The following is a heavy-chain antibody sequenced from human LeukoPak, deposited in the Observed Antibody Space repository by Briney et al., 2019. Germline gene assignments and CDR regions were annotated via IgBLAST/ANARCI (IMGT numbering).Heavy chain of an antibody. CDR2: ISSSGGST. Sequence: PGGSLRLSCAASGFTFSSYAMSWVRQAPGKGLEWVSAISSSGGSTSYADSVKGRFTISRDNSKNTLYLQMNSLRAEDTAVYYCAREIRGYIYGFDYWGQGTLVTVSS. D-gene: IGHD5-18*01. J-gene: IGHJ4*02. V-gene: IGHV3-23*01. CDR1: GFTFSSYA. CDR3: AREIRGYIYGFDY.